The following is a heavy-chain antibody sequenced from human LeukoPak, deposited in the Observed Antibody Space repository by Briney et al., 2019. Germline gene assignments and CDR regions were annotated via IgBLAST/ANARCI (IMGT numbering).Heavy chain of an antibody. D-gene: IGHD2-15*01. Sequence: GASVKVSCKASGHTFTSYDINWVRQATGQGLEWMGWMNPNSGNTGYAQKFQGRVTMTRNTSISTAYMELCSLRSEDTAVYYCARGRGDIVVVYDYWGQGTLVTVSS. V-gene: IGHV1-8*01. CDR3: ARGRGDIVVVYDY. CDR2: MNPNSGNT. J-gene: IGHJ4*02. CDR1: GHTFTSYD.